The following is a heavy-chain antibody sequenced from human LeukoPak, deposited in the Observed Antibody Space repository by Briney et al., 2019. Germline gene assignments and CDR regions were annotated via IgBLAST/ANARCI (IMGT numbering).Heavy chain of an antibody. CDR3: ARQNTPHGNFDY. CDR2: ISSGSSTI. J-gene: IGHJ4*02. V-gene: IGHV3-48*01. D-gene: IGHD1-26*01. CDR1: GFGLSAHA. Sequence: GGSLRLSCAATGFGLSAHAMNWVRQAPGKGLEWISYISSGSSTIYYADSVLGRFTISKDDSKNSLYLLMTSLRAEDTAVYYCARQNTPHGNFDYWGQGILVTVSS.